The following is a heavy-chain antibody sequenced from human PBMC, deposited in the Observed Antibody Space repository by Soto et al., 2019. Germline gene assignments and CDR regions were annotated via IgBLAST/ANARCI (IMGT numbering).Heavy chain of an antibody. CDR1: GFSLSTSGVG. CDR3: AHSILMVRGVIIDNWFDP. J-gene: IGHJ5*02. D-gene: IGHD3-10*01. V-gene: IGHV2-5*01. Sequence: QITLKESGPTLVKPTQTLTLTCTFSGFSLSTSGVGVGWIRQPPGKALEWLALIYWNDDKRYSPSLKSRLTITKDTSKNQVVLTMTNMDPVDTATYYCAHSILMVRGVIIDNWFDPWGQGTLVTVSS. CDR2: IYWNDDK.